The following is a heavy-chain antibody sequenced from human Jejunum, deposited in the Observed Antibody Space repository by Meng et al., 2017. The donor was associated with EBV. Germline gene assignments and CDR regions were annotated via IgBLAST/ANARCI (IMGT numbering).Heavy chain of an antibody. CDR2: ISSDGRSI. Sequence: PLVEAGGGLVQPGSSRRLSCAASGFTLSTYWMHWVRQAPGKGLVWVSRISSDGRSITYADSVKGRFTISRDNAKNTLYLQMNSLRVEDTAVYYCATGQGDSRYYFDSWSQGTLVTVSS. CDR3: ATGQGDSRYYFDS. V-gene: IGHV3-74*02. J-gene: IGHJ4*02. D-gene: IGHD3-10*01. CDR1: GFTLSTYW.